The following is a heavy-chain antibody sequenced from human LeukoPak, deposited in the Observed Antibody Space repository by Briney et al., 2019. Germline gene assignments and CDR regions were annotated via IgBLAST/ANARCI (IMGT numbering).Heavy chain of an antibody. CDR2: ISGSGAST. J-gene: IGHJ4*02. D-gene: IGHD1-26*01. CDR1: GFTLSTNA. CDR3: AKDVGRWESLHFFDY. V-gene: IGHV3-23*01. Sequence: GGSLRLSCLTSGFTLSTNAMSWVRQAPGRGLEWISGISGSGASTYYADSVKGRFTISRDDSRNTLYLQMNSLRGDDTAVYYCAKDVGRWESLHFFDYWGQGTLVTVSS.